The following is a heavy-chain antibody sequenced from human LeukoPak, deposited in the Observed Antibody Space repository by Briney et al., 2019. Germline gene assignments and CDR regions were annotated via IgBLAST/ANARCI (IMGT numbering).Heavy chain of an antibody. V-gene: IGHV4-59*08. J-gene: IGHJ6*02. CDR3: ARSGLINLRYYYGLDV. Sequence: PSETLSLTCTVSGTSISSYHWNWIRQSPGKGLEWIGYVFYSGDTIYNPSLSSRLTLSVDTSKNQFSLRLSSVTAADTAVYYCARSGLINLRYYYGLDVWGQGTTVTVSS. D-gene: IGHD3/OR15-3a*01. CDR1: GTSISSYH. CDR2: VFYSGDT.